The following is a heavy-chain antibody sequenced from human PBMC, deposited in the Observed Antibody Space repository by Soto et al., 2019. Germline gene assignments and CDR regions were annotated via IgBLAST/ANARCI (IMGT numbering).Heavy chain of an antibody. CDR3: AKDMSDSSGYYLGYNAFDI. Sequence: QPGGSLRLSCAASGFTFSSYAMSWVRQAPGKGLEWVSAISGSGYSTYYADSVKGRFTISRDNSKNTLYLQMNSLRVEDTALYYCAKDMSDSSGYYLGYNAFDIWGQGTMVTVSS. V-gene: IGHV3-23*01. CDR1: GFTFSSYA. D-gene: IGHD3-22*01. CDR2: ISGSGYST. J-gene: IGHJ3*02.